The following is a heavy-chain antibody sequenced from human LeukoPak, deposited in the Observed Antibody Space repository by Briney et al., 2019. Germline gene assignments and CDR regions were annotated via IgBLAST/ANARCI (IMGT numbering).Heavy chain of an antibody. CDR2: IYYSGST. J-gene: IGHJ4*02. Sequence: SETLSLTCTVSGGSISSYYWSWIRQPPGKGLEWIGYIYYSGSTNYNPSLKSRVTISVDTSKNQFSLKLSSVTAADTAVYHCARSSSGYYFDYWGQGTLVTVFS. CDR3: ARSSSGYYFDY. V-gene: IGHV4-59*01. D-gene: IGHD3-22*01. CDR1: GGSISSYY.